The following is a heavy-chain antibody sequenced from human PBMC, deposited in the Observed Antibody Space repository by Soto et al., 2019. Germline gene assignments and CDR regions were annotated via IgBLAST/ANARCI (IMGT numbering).Heavy chain of an antibody. V-gene: IGHV1-2*02. D-gene: IGHD2-2*01. CDR3: ARGGDIVVIPATPDY. CDR1: GYTFIAYY. Sequence: QVHLVQSGAEVKKPGASVKVSCKASGYTFIAYYMHWVRQAPGQGLEWMGWINPNSGGTNYAQKFQGRVTMTRDTSISTVYMELSRLRSDDTAVYYCARGGDIVVIPATPDYWGQGTLVTVSS. J-gene: IGHJ4*02. CDR2: INPNSGGT.